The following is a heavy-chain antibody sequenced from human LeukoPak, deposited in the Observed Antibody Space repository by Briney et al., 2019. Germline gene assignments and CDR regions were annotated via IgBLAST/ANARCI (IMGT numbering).Heavy chain of an antibody. CDR1: GGSISSGGYY. CDR2: IYYSGST. V-gene: IGHV4-30-4*01. Sequence: SETLSLTCTVSGGSISSGGYYWSWIRQPPGKGLEWIGYIYYSGSTYYNPSLKSRVTISVDTAKNQFSLNLSSVTAADTAVYYCASGSSSWPQFDQWGQGTLVTVSS. D-gene: IGHD6-13*01. CDR3: ASGSSSWPQFDQ. J-gene: IGHJ5*02.